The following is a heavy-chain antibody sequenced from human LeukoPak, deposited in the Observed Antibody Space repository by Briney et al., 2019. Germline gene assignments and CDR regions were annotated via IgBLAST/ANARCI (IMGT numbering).Heavy chain of an antibody. Sequence: PGGSLRLSCAASGFTFSSYSMNWVRQAPGKALEWVSSISSSSYIYYADSVKGRFTISRDNAKNSLYLQMNSLRAEDTAVYYCARRIAAAGGYYYYYMDVWGKGTTVTVSS. CDR1: GFTFSSYS. CDR2: ISSSSYI. V-gene: IGHV3-21*01. J-gene: IGHJ6*03. D-gene: IGHD6-13*01. CDR3: ARRIAAAGGYYYYYMDV.